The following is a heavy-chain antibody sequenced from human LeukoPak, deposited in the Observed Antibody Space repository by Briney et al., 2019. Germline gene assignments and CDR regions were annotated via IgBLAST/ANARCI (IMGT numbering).Heavy chain of an antibody. CDR2: IYYSGST. D-gene: IGHD2/OR15-2a*01. CDR1: GGSISSYY. J-gene: IGHJ6*02. Sequence: NPSETLSLTCTVSGGSISSYYWSWIRQPPGKGLEWIGYIYYSGSTNYNPSLKSRVTISVDTSKNQFSLKLSSVTAADTAVYYCAILLDYYGMDVWGQGTTVTVSS. CDR3: AILLDYYGMDV. V-gene: IGHV4-59*08.